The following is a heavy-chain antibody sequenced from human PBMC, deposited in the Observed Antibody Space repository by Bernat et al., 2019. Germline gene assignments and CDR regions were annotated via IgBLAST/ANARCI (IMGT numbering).Heavy chain of an antibody. J-gene: IGHJ4*02. CDR1: GFTVSSNY. CDR2: LYSDGTT. CDR3: ARATESGYDWLY. V-gene: IGHV3-53*01. D-gene: IGHD5-12*01. Sequence: EVQLVESGGGLIQPGGSLRLSCAASGFTVSSNYMTWVRQAPGKGLEWVSLLYSDGTTYYADSVKGRFTISRDNSKNTLFLQMNSLRVEDTAVYYCARATESGYDWLYWGQGALVTVS.